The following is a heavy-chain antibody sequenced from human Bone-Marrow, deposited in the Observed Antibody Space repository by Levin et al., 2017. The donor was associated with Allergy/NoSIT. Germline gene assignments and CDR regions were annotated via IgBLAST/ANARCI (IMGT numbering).Heavy chain of an antibody. CDR1: GYTFTGYH. J-gene: IGHJ4*02. CDR3: VRVYYYDGSGYSYEDS. D-gene: IGHD3-22*01. CDR2: FNPNSGGA. Sequence: AGESLKISCKASGYTFTGYHIHWVRQAPGQGLEWMGWFNPNSGGADYAQNFQGRVTMTRDTSFSTAYMELSSLRSDDTAVYFCVRVYYYDGSGYSYEDSWGQGTLVTVSS. V-gene: IGHV1-2*02.